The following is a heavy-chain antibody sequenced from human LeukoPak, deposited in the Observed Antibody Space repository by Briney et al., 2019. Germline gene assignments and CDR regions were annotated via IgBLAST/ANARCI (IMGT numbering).Heavy chain of an antibody. J-gene: IGHJ4*02. D-gene: IGHD3-10*01. Sequence: GGSLSLSCAAAGFTFSSYDLNWVRQAAGKGLESVSYISTSGSTIYYADSVKGRFTISRDNAKNSLYLQMNSLRAEDTAVYYCARGAGQIWFGHDYWGQGTLVTVSS. V-gene: IGHV3-48*03. CDR1: GFTFSSYD. CDR3: ARGAGQIWFGHDY. CDR2: ISTSGSTI.